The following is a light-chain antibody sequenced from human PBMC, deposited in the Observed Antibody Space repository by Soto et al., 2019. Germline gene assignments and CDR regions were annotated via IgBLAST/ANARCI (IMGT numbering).Light chain of an antibody. CDR2: GAS. CDR1: QSVSNN. V-gene: IGKV3-15*01. CDR3: QQYNNWART. J-gene: IGKJ1*01. Sequence: EIVVTQSTATLSVSPGKRATLSCRASQSVSNNLAWYQQKRGQAPRLLMYGASTRATGIPARFSGSGSGTEFTLTISSLQSADFAVYFCQQYNNWARTFGQGTKVDIK.